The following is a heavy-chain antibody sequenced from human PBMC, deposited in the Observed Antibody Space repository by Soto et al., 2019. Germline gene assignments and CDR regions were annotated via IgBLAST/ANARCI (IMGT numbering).Heavy chain of an antibody. V-gene: IGHV1-69*01. CDR1: GGTFGSYA. J-gene: IGHJ6*02. CDR2: IIPIPGTA. CDR3: ARAQGSSTSLEIYYYYYYGMDV. D-gene: IGHD2-2*01. Sequence: QVQLVQSGAEVKKPGSSVKVSCTASGGTFGSYAISWVRQAPGQGLEWMGGIIPIPGTANYAQKFQGRVTIAADESTSTAYMALSSLSSEDTAVYYCARAQGSSTSLEIYYYYYYGMDVWGQGTTVTGSS.